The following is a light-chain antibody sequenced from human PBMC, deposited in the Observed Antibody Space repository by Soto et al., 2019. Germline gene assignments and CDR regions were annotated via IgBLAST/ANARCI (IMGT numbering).Light chain of an antibody. V-gene: IGKV3-11*01. CDR3: HQRQSWPRR. Sequence: EIVLTQSPATLSSSPGETATLSCRASQYVGTRLAWYQHKPGQAPRLLIYYTSNRATGIPARFSGSGSGTDFTLTISGLAPEDFAIYYCHQRQSWPRRFGQGTKVEIK. CDR1: QYVGTR. J-gene: IGKJ1*01. CDR2: YTS.